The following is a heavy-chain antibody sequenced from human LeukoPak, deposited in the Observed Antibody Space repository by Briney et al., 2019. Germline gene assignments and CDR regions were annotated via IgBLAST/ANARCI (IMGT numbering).Heavy chain of an antibody. Sequence: GGSLRLSCVASGFTFRDYGMSWVRQTPGGGLAWVSSLRGDGETFYTDSVKVRFTLSSDHSRNTAYLQLSNLRAEDTAVYYCAKASWVSSADAVLWGQGTLVTVS. CDR3: AKASWVSSADAVL. CDR1: GFTFRDYG. CDR2: LRGDGET. J-gene: IGHJ4*02. D-gene: IGHD3-16*01. V-gene: IGHV3-23*01.